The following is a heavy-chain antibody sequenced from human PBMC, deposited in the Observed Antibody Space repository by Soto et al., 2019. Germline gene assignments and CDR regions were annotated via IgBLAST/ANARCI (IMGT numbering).Heavy chain of an antibody. CDR3: ARLSGDHSAFFSYGMDA. V-gene: IGHV3-74*01. J-gene: IGHJ6*02. CDR1: GFTFDTYW. CDR2: INSDGTIS. Sequence: PGGSLRLSCAASGFTFDTYWMAWVCQAPGKGPEWLSGINSDGTISSYADSVKGRFTISRDNARNTLSLQMNSLRADDTAVYYCARLSGDHSAFFSYGMDAWGQGTTVTVSS. D-gene: IGHD2-21*01.